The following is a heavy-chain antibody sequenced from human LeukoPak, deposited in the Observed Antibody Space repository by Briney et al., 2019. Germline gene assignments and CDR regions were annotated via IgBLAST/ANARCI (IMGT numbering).Heavy chain of an antibody. J-gene: IGHJ4*02. Sequence: GGSLRLSCAASGFSFSSYAMTRARQAPVKGLEWVSAISGDGTRTYYADSVKGRFTVSRDNSKNTLFLQMNSLRAEDTAVYYCAIGDSLGELSSSFEYWGQGTLVTVSS. CDR3: AIGDSLGELSSSFEY. CDR1: GFSFSSYA. CDR2: ISGDGTRT. V-gene: IGHV3-23*01. D-gene: IGHD3-16*02.